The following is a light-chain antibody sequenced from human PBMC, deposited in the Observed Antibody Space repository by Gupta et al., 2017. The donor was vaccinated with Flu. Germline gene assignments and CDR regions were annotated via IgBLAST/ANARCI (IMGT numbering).Light chain of an antibody. Sequence: NFMLPQPHSVSESPGKTVTISCTRSSGSIASNYVQWYQQRPGSSPTTVIYEDNQRPSGVPDRFSGSIDSSTNSASLTIAGLKTEDEADYYCQSGVFGGGTKLTVL. CDR3: QSGV. CDR2: EDN. V-gene: IGLV6-57*01. J-gene: IGLJ3*02. CDR1: SGSIASNY.